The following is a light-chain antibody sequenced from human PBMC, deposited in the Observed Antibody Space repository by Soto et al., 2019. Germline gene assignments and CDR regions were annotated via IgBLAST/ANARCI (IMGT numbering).Light chain of an antibody. CDR1: QSVRSSY. J-gene: IGKJ5*01. V-gene: IGKV3-20*01. CDR2: GAS. CDR3: QQYCSSPIT. Sequence: EIVLTQSPGTLSLSPGERATLSCRASQSVRSSYLAWYQQKPGQAPRLLIYGASSRATAIPDRFSGSGSGTDFTLTISRLEPEDFAVYYCQQYCSSPITFGQGTRLEIK.